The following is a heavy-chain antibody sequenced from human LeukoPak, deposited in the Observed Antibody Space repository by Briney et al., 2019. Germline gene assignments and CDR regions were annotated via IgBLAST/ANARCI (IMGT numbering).Heavy chain of an antibody. Sequence: PSETLSLTCAVSGGSISSGDYYWSWIRQPPGKGLEWIGYIYYSGSTYYNPSLKSRVTISVDTSKNQFSLKLSSVTAADTAVYYCATGPLAGSPYYYYYYYMDVWGKGTTVTVSS. CDR2: IYYSGST. V-gene: IGHV4-30-4*08. CDR3: ATGPLAGSPYYYYYYYMDV. J-gene: IGHJ6*03. D-gene: IGHD1-14*01. CDR1: GGSISSGDYY.